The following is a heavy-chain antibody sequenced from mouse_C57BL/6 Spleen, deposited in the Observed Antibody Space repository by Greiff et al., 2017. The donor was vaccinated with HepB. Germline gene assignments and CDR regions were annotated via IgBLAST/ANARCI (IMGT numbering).Heavy chain of an antibody. V-gene: IGHV5-4*03. J-gene: IGHJ4*01. Sequence: EVKLVESGGGLVKPGGSLKLSCAASGFTFSSYAMSWVRQTPEKRLEWVATISDGGSYTYYPDNVKGRFTISRDNAKNNLYLQMSHLKSEDTAMYYCARRRPYYYGSGAMDYWGQGTSVTVSS. CDR1: GFTFSSYA. CDR3: ARRRPYYYGSGAMDY. D-gene: IGHD1-1*01. CDR2: ISDGGSYT.